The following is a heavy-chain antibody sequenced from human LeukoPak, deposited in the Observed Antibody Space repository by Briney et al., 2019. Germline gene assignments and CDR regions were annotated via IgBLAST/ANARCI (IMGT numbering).Heavy chain of an antibody. CDR1: GGTFSSYA. J-gene: IGHJ4*02. D-gene: IGHD3-10*01. V-gene: IGHV1-69*04. Sequence: ASVKVSCKASGGTFSSYAISWVRQAPGQGLEWMGRIIPILGIANYAQKFQGRVTITADKSTSTAYMELSSLRSEDTAVYCCARAGPPIYGSGSYYLGYWGQRTLVTVSS. CDR2: IIPILGIA. CDR3: ARAGPPIYGSGSYYLGY.